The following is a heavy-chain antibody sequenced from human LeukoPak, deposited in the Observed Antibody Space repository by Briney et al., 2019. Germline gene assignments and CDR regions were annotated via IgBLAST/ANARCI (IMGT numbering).Heavy chain of an antibody. V-gene: IGHV3-30*18. CDR2: ISYDGSNE. CDR1: GFTFSNYG. CDR3: AKVGGVVIPGSY. Sequence: GGSLRLSCATSGFTFSNYGVHWVRQAPGKGLEWVAFISYDGSNEYYADSVKGRFTISRDNSKNTLYLQMNSLRAEDTAVYFCAKVGGVVIPGSYWGQGTLVTISS. J-gene: IGHJ4*02. D-gene: IGHD3-3*01.